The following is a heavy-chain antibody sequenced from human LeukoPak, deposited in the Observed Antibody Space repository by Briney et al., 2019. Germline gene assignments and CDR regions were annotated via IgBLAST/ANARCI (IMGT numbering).Heavy chain of an antibody. D-gene: IGHD1-26*01. CDR3: ALGFHDVWEL. CDR1: SGSIASTTW. CDR2: INHSGNT. Sequence: SGTLSLTCAVSSGSIASTTWWSWVRQPPGNGLEWIGEINHSGNTYYSPSLKSRVTISVDTSDNQFSLTLTSVTAADTAVYYCALGFHDVWELWGQGTLVTVSS. V-gene: IGHV4-4*02. J-gene: IGHJ1*01.